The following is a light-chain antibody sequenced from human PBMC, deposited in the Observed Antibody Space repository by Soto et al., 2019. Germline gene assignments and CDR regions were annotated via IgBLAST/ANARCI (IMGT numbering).Light chain of an antibody. CDR1: QSISSW. V-gene: IGKV1-5*01. J-gene: IGKJ3*01. CDR2: DAS. CDR3: QQYNSYFT. Sequence: DIQMTQSPSTLSASVGDRVTITCRASQSISSWLAWYQQKPGKAPKLLIYDASSLESGVPSRFSGSGSGTEFTLTISRLQPDDFANYYCQQYNSYFTFCPGTKVDIK.